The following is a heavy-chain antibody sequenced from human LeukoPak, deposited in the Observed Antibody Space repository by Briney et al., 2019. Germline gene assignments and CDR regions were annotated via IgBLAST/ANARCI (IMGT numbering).Heavy chain of an antibody. CDR3: AKAKRICSSTSCDVFYFDY. J-gene: IGHJ4*02. V-gene: IGHV3-21*04. CDR1: GFTFSSYS. D-gene: IGHD2-2*01. CDR2: ISSSSSYI. Sequence: GGSLRLSCAASGFTFSSYSMNWVRQAPGKGLEWVSSISSSSSYIYYADSVKGRFTISRDNSKNTLYLQMNSLKAEDTAVYYCAKAKRICSSTSCDVFYFDYWGQGILVTVSS.